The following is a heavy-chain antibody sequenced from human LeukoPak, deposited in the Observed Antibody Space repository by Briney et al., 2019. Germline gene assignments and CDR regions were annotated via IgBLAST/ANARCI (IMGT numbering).Heavy chain of an antibody. CDR2: IYCTGSA. D-gene: IGHD1-26*01. CDR1: GGSIYSSY. Sequence: SETLSLTCTVSGGSIYSSYWSWIREPPGKGLEWVGYIYCTGSANYNPSLKSRVTISVDTSKNQFSLKLRSVTAADTAVYYCARRGGSYTFDYWGQGTLVTVSS. V-gene: IGHV4-59*08. J-gene: IGHJ4*02. CDR3: ARRGGSYTFDY.